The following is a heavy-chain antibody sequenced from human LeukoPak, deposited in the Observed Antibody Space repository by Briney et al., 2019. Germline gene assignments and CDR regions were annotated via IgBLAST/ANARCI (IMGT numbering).Heavy chain of an antibody. Sequence: ASVKVSCKASGYTFTSYDINWVRQATGQGLEWMGWMNPNSGNTGYAQKFQGRVTMTRNTSISTAYMELSSLRSEDTAVYYCAREPVTYYYDSSGYYYEFYGMDVWGQGTTVTVSS. V-gene: IGHV1-8*01. J-gene: IGHJ6*02. CDR1: GYTFTSYD. D-gene: IGHD3-22*01. CDR3: AREPVTYYYDSSGYYYEFYGMDV. CDR2: MNPNSGNT.